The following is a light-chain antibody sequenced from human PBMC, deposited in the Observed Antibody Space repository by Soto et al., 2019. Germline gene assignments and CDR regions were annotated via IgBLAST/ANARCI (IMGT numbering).Light chain of an antibody. CDR3: QKCKVAPFT. CDR1: QDIGNF. Sequence: DIQMAQSPTSLSAFVGDRVTITCRASQDIGNFLAWYQQKPGKVPKLLIYAASTLQSGVPSRFSDSGSGTDFTLTISSLQPEDVATYYCQKCKVAPFTFGGGTKVEIK. V-gene: IGKV1-27*01. CDR2: AAS. J-gene: IGKJ4*01.